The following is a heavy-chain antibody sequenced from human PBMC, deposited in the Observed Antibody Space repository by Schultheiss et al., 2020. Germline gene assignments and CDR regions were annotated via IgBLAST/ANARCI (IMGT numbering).Heavy chain of an antibody. V-gene: IGHV3-15*07. CDR3: TTARRYSSAMDV. CDR2: IKSKTDGGTT. Sequence: GGSLRLSCAASGFSFSNAWMNWVRQAPGKGLEWVGRIKSKTDGGTTDYAAPVEGRFTISSDDSKNTLYLQMNSLKTEDTAVYYCTTARRYSSAMDVWGQGTTVTVSS. CDR1: GFSFSNAW. D-gene: IGHD5-18*01. J-gene: IGHJ6*02.